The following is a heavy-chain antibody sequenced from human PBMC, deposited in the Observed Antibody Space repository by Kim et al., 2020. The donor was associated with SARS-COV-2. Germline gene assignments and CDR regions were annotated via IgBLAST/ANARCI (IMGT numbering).Heavy chain of an antibody. CDR2: T. V-gene: IGHV4-39*01. J-gene: IGHJ5*02. CDR3: ARHSVAGWFDP. Sequence: TSYNPSLKSRVTISVDTSKNQFSLKLSSVTAADTAVYYCARHSVAGWFDPWGQGTLVTVSS. D-gene: IGHD6-19*01.